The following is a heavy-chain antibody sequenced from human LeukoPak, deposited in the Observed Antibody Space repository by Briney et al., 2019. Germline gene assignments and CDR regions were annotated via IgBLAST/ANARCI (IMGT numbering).Heavy chain of an antibody. CDR2: IYYSGST. CDR1: GGSFSGYY. Sequence: SETLSLTCAVYGGSFSGYYWSWIRQPPGKGLEWIGYIYYSGSTNYNPSLKSRVTISVDTSKNQFSLKLSSVTAADTAVYYCARSRREGCSGGSCYSSDADIWGQGTMVTVSS. V-gene: IGHV4-59*01. CDR3: ARSRREGCSGGSCYSSDADI. J-gene: IGHJ3*02. D-gene: IGHD2-15*01.